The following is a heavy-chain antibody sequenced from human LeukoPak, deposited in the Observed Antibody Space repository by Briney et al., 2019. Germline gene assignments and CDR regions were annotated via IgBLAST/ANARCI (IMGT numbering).Heavy chain of an antibody. CDR1: AFTFSDYG. J-gene: IGHJ4*02. CDR2: ISYDGSIK. D-gene: IGHD3-9*01. Sequence: GGSLRLSCVASAFTFSDYGMLWVRQAPGKGLKWVAVISYDGSIKYYADSVKGRFTISRDSSKNTLFLQLNSLRAEDTAVYYCARGLRYSDNWGQGTLVTVSS. CDR3: ARGLRYSDN. V-gene: IGHV3-30*03.